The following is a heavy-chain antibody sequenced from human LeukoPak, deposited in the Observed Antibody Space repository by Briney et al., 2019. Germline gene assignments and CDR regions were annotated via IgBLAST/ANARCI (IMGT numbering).Heavy chain of an antibody. CDR1: GGSISSYY. Sequence: SSETLSLTRTVSGGSISSYYWSWIRQPPGKGLEWIGYIYYSGSTNYNPSLKSRVTISVDTSKNQFSLKLSSVTAADTAVYYCARQLLNYDSSGYYYGIDAFDIWGQGTMVTVSS. V-gene: IGHV4-59*08. D-gene: IGHD3-22*01. CDR3: ARQLLNYDSSGYYYGIDAFDI. CDR2: IYYSGST. J-gene: IGHJ3*02.